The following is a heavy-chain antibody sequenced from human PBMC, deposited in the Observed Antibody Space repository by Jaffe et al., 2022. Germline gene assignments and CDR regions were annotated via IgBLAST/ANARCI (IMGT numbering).Heavy chain of an antibody. Sequence: EVQLLESGGGLVQPGGSLRLSCAASGFTFSSYAMSWVRQAPGKGLEWVSSITGSAVNTYYADSVKGRFTISRDNSKNTLYLQMNSLRAEDTAIYYCAKDSRNCGSSTCYFHWFDPWGQGTLVAVSS. V-gene: IGHV3-23*01. CDR2: ITGSAVNT. D-gene: IGHD2-2*01. CDR3: AKDSRNCGSSTCYFHWFDP. J-gene: IGHJ5*02. CDR1: GFTFSSYA.